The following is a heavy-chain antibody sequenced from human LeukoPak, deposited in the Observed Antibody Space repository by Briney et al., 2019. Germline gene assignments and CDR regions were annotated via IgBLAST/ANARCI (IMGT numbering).Heavy chain of an antibody. J-gene: IGHJ6*02. CDR2: IFHSGST. V-gene: IGHV4-4*02. CDR1: GGSISSNNW. CDR3: ARVRYDSSGYYEVYYYGMDV. D-gene: IGHD3-22*01. Sequence: SETLSLTCAVSGGSISSNNWWSWVRQSPGKGLEWIGEIFHSGSTNYNPSPKSRVTISVDKSKSQFSLKLSSVTAADTAVYYCARVRYDSSGYYEVYYYGMDVWGQGTTVTVSS.